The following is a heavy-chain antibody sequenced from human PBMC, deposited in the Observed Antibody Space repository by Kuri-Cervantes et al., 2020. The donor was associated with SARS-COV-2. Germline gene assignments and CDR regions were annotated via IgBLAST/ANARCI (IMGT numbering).Heavy chain of an antibody. CDR1: GYTFTSYD. Sequence: ASVKVSCKASGYTFTSYDINWVRQATGQGLEWMGWMNPNSGGTNYAQKFQGRVTMTRDTSISTAYMELSRLRSDDTVVYYCAKETHRTIAVAGTSLDHWGQGTLVTVSS. J-gene: IGHJ4*02. CDR2: MNPNSGGT. D-gene: IGHD6-19*01. CDR3: AKETHRTIAVAGTSLDH. V-gene: IGHV1-2*02.